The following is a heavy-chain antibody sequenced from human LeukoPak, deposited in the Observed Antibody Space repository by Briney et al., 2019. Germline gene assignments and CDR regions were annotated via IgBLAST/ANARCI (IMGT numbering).Heavy chain of an antibody. J-gene: IGHJ4*02. CDR2: IRKTTQGGTT. CDR3: AREDPWIQLRPADY. Sequence: KTGGSLRLSCATSGFTFADYAVSWFRQAPGKGLEWVGFIRKTTQGGTTEYAASVKGRFTISRDDSKSIAHLQMNSLKTEDTAIYYCAREDPWIQLRPADYRGQGTLVTVSS. CDR1: GFTFADYA. V-gene: IGHV3-49*05. D-gene: IGHD5-18*01.